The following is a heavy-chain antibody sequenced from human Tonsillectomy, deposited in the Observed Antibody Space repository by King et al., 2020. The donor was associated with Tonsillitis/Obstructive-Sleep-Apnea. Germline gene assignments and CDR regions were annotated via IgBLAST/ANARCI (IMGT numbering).Heavy chain of an antibody. D-gene: IGHD3-3*01. CDR3: AGSKGSGSYFDY. V-gene: IGHV4-59*01. Sequence: VQLQESGPGLVKPSETLSLTCTVSGDSINSYYWSWIRQPPGKGLEWIGYISYSGNTNYKPSLKSRVTISIDTSKNQFSLKLRSVTDADTAVYYCAGSKGSGSYFDYWGQGTLVTVSS. CDR2: ISYSGNT. J-gene: IGHJ4*02. CDR1: GDSINSYY.